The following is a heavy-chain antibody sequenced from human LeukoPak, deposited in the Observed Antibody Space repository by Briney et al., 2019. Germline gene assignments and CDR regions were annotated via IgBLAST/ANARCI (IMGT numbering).Heavy chain of an antibody. D-gene: IGHD6-25*01. CDR1: GFTVSSTY. J-gene: IGHJ2*01. V-gene: IGHV3-66*01. CDR3: ARDGGTYWYFDL. Sequence: GGSLRLSCAASGFTVSSTYMSWVRQAPGKGLEWGSVIYSAGSTYYADSVKGRFTISRDNSKNTVHLQMNSLRAEDTAVYYCARDGGTYWYFDLWGRGTLVTVSS. CDR2: IYSAGST.